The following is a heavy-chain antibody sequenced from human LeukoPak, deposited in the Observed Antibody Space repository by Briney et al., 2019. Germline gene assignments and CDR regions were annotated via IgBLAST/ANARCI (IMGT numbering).Heavy chain of an antibody. CDR2: ISYNGNT. J-gene: IGHJ4*02. D-gene: IGHD6-13*01. CDR3: AREEYSSDWYGHDS. V-gene: IGHV4-39*07. CDR1: GASITSGSYY. Sequence: SETLSLTCTVSGASITSGSYYWAWIRQPPGKGLEWIGSISYNGNTFYNPSLKSRITISVDTSKNQFSLRLTSVTAADTAFYYCAREEYSSDWYGHDSWGQGTLVTVSS.